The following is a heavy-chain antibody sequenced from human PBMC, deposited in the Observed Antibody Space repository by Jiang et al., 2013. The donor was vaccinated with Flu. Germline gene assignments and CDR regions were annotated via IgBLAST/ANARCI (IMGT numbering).Heavy chain of an antibody. Sequence: GAEVKKPGSSVKVSCKASGSTVSSFTITWVRQAPGQGLEWVGVIVPIFGTTKYAQKFQGRVTITADESTGTAYMELSSLRPEDTAVYYCARSVTRADAFNIWDQGTMITVSS. V-gene: IGHV1-69*01. CDR3: ARSVTRADAFNI. CDR2: IVPIFGTT. J-gene: IGHJ3*02. CDR1: GSTVSSFT. D-gene: IGHD3-16*02.